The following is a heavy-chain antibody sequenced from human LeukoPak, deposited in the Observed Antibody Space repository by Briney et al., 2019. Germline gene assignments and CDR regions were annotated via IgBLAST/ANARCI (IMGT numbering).Heavy chain of an antibody. CDR1: GFTFSSYS. V-gene: IGHV3-21*01. CDR3: ARDPRVHDYGDVMILFDY. CDR2: ISSSSSYI. J-gene: IGHJ4*02. D-gene: IGHD4-17*01. Sequence: PGGSLRLSCAAPGFTFSSYSMNWVRQAPGKGLEWVSSISSSSSYIYYADSVKGRFTISRDNAKNSLYLQMNSLRAEDTAVYYCARDPRVHDYGDVMILFDYWGQGTLVTVSS.